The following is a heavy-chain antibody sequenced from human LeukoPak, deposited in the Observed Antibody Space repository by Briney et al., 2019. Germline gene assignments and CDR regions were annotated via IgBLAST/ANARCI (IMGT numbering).Heavy chain of an antibody. Sequence: SETLSLTCTVSGYSISSGYYWGWIRQPPGKGLEWIGSIYHSGSTYYNPSLKSRVTISVDTSKNQFSLKLSSVTAADTAVYYCARASAATHYYYYYMDVWGKGTTVTVSS. CDR2: IYHSGST. CDR3: ARASAATHYYYYYMDV. CDR1: GYSISSGYY. D-gene: IGHD2-15*01. J-gene: IGHJ6*03. V-gene: IGHV4-38-2*02.